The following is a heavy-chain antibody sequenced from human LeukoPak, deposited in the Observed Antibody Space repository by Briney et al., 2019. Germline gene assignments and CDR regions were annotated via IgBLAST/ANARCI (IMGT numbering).Heavy chain of an antibody. CDR1: GGSISSYY. CDR3: ARLSLVVPAAMPEYYFDY. D-gene: IGHD2-2*01. CDR2: IYTSGST. Sequence: SETLSLTCTVSGGSISSYYWSWIRQPAGKGLNWMGRIYTSGSTNYNPSLKSRVTMSVDTSKNQFSLKLSSVTAADTAVYYCARLSLVVPAAMPEYYFDYWGQGTLVTVSS. V-gene: IGHV4-4*07. J-gene: IGHJ4*02.